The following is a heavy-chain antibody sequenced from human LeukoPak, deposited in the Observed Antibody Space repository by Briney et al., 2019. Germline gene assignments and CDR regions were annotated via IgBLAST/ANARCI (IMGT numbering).Heavy chain of an antibody. D-gene: IGHD2-2*01. CDR2: INHSGST. V-gene: IGHV4-34*01. Sequence: SETLSLTCPVYGGSFSGYYWSWIRQPPGKGLEWIGEINHSGSTNYNPSLKSRVTISVDTSKNQFSLKLSSVTAADTAVYYCASQYCSSTREDWYFDLWGRGTLVTVSS. CDR1: GGSFSGYY. J-gene: IGHJ2*01. CDR3: ASQYCSSTREDWYFDL.